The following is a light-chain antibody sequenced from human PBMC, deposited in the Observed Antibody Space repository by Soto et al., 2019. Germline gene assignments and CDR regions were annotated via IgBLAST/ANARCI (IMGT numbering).Light chain of an antibody. CDR3: SSYTSGSTPCV. J-gene: IGLJ1*01. CDR2: EVS. CDR1: SSDVGGYNF. V-gene: IGLV2-14*01. Sequence: QSVLTQPASVSGSPGQSITISCTGTSSDVGGYNFVSWYQQHPGKAPKLIIYEVSHRPSGASNHFSGYKSGNTASLTISGLQAEDEADYYCSSYTSGSTPCVFGTGTKLTVL.